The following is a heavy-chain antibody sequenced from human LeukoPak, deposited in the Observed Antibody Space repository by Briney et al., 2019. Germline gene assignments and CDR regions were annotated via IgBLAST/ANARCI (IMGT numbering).Heavy chain of an antibody. CDR3: AREVRLPLYDYVWGSYRSIHLHFDY. V-gene: IGHV4-39*02. D-gene: IGHD3-16*02. Sequence: SETLSLTCTVSGGSISSSSYYWGWIRQPPGKGLEWIGSIYYSGSTYYNPSLKSRVTISVDTSKNQFSLKLSSVTAADTAVYYCAREVRLPLYDYVWGSYRSIHLHFDYWGQGTLVTVSS. CDR2: IYYSGST. CDR1: GGSISSSSYY. J-gene: IGHJ4*02.